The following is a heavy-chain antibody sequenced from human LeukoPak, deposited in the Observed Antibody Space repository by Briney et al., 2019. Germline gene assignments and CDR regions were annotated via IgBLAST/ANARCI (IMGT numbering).Heavy chain of an antibody. D-gene: IGHD3-22*01. J-gene: IGHJ1*01. CDR1: TYPISNGYY. V-gene: IGHV4-38-2*01. Sequence: SETLSLTCSVSTYPISNGYYWGWIRQPPGEGLEWIASIFHSGSTYYNPSLKSRVTISVDTSKNQFSLKLTSVTAADTAIYYCARHKRYYDDSDPRYFDHWGQGTLATVSS. CDR3: ARHKRYYDDSDPRYFDH. CDR2: IFHSGST.